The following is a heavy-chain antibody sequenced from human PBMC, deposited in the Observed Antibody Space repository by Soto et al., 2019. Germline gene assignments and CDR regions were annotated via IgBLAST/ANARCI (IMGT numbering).Heavy chain of an antibody. Sequence: GGSLRLSFAASGFNFINSYMSWVRQAPGEGLEWVSVIYSGGSTFYSDSVKGRFTISRDNSNSKVSLEMNNLRAEDTAVYYCARDFPGYFDYWGQGALVTVSS. J-gene: IGHJ4*02. CDR1: GFNFINSY. CDR2: IYSGGST. CDR3: ARDFPGYFDY. V-gene: IGHV3-53*01.